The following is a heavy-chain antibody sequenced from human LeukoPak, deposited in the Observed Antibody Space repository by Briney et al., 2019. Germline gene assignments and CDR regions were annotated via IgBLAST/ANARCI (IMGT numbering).Heavy chain of an antibody. Sequence: SETLSLTCTVSGGSIGSGGYYWSWIRLPSGKGLEWIGYIYFSRSTNYNPSLKSRVTISVDTSKNQFSLKLSSVTAADTAVYYCARSKSQSGSYRYYFDYWGQGTLVTVSS. J-gene: IGHJ4*02. V-gene: IGHV4-61*08. D-gene: IGHD1-26*01. CDR1: GGSIGSGGYY. CDR3: ARSKSQSGSYRYYFDY. CDR2: IYFSRST.